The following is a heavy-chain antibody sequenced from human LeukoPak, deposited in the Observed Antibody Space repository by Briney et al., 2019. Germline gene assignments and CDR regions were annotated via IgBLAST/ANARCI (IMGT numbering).Heavy chain of an antibody. J-gene: IGHJ4*02. CDR2: FDPEDGET. CDR1: GYTLTELS. CDR3: ATDRYYYDSSGYYHNYFDY. V-gene: IGHV1-24*01. Sequence: GASVKVSCKVSGYTLTELSMHWVRQAPGKGLEWMGGFDPEDGETICAQKFQGRVTMTEDTSTDTACMELSSLRSEDTAVYYCATDRYYYDSSGYYHNYFDYWGQGTLVTVSS. D-gene: IGHD3-22*01.